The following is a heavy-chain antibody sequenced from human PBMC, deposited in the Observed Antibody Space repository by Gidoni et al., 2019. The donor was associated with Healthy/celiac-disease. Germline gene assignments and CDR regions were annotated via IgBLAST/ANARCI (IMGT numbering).Heavy chain of an antibody. J-gene: IGHJ4*02. Sequence: QVQLQESGPGLVKPSETLSLTCTVSGGSVRSGSYYWSWIRPPPGKGLEWIGYIYYSGSTNYNPSLKSRVTISVDTSKNQFSLKLSSVTAADTAVYYCASAVRRILTGSRYYFDYWGQGTLVTVSS. CDR2: IYYSGST. V-gene: IGHV4-61*01. D-gene: IGHD3-9*01. CDR3: ASAVRRILTGSRYYFDY. CDR1: GGSVRSGSYY.